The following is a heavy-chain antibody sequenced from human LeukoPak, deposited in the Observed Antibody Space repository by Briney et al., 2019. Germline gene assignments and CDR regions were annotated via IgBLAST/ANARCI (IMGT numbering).Heavy chain of an antibody. D-gene: IGHD6-19*01. V-gene: IGHV3-21*01. CDR1: GFTFNTYT. CDR2: ISSSSIYI. J-gene: IGHJ3*02. CDR3: ARGRVGQWLVDAFDI. Sequence: GGSLRLSCAASGFTFNTYTINWVRQAPGKGLEWVSSISSSSIYIYHADSLKGRFTISRNNAKNSLYLHIDSLRAEDTAVYYCARGRVGQWLVDAFDIWGQGTMVPVST.